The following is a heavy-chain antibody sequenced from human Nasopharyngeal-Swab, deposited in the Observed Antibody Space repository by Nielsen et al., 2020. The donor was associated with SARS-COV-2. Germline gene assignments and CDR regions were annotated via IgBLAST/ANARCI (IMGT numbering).Heavy chain of an antibody. J-gene: IGHJ6*02. CDR3: ARPTTLGYYYGMDV. Sequence: PGKGLEWIGEINHGGSTNYNPSLESRVTISVDTSKNQFSLKLSSVTAADTAVYYCARPTTLGYYYGMDVWGQGTTVTVSS. V-gene: IGHV4-34*01. CDR2: INHGGST. D-gene: IGHD1-14*01.